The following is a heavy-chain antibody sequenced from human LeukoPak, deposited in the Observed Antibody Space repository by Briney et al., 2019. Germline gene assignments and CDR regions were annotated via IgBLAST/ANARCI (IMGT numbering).Heavy chain of an antibody. Sequence: GGSLRLSCVASGFTFSTYSMNWVRQAPGKGLEWVAVIWYDGSNKYYADSVKGRFTISRDNSKNTLYLQMNSLRAEDTAVYYCARDLTITMIVGYYYYGMDVWGQGTTVTVSS. V-gene: IGHV3-33*08. CDR2: IWYDGSNK. CDR1: GFTFSTYS. D-gene: IGHD3-22*01. CDR3: ARDLTITMIVGYYYYGMDV. J-gene: IGHJ6*02.